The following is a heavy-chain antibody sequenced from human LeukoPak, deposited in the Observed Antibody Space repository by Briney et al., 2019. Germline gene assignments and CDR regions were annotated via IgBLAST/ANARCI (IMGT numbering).Heavy chain of an antibody. CDR3: AKGGGLVAAISFDYYFGIDV. Sequence: PGGSLRLSCAASEFTLSNYPMSWVRQAPGKGLEWASGISGSGGNTYYADSVKGRCTISRDNSKSTLSLQLNTLRAEDAAVYYCAKGGGLVAAISFDYYFGIDVWGQGTTVTVSS. CDR2: ISGSGGNT. V-gene: IGHV3-23*01. D-gene: IGHD5-12*01. J-gene: IGHJ6*02. CDR1: EFTLSNYP.